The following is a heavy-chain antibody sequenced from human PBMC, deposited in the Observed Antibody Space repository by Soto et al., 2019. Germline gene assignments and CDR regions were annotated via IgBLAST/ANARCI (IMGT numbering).Heavy chain of an antibody. V-gene: IGHV3-73*01. J-gene: IGHJ6*02. Sequence: EVQLVESGGGLVQPGGSLKLSCAASGFTFSGSAMHWVRQASGKGLEWVGRIRSKANSYATAYAASVKGRFTISRDDSKNTAYLQMNSLKTEDTAVYYCTNDRSIADTLGYGMDVWGQGTTVTVSS. CDR3: TNDRSIADTLGYGMDV. CDR1: GFTFSGSA. D-gene: IGHD6-6*01. CDR2: IRSKANSYAT.